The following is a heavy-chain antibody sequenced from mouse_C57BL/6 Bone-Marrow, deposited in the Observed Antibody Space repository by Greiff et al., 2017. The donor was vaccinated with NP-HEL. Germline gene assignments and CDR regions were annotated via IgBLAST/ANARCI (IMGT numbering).Heavy chain of an antibody. V-gene: IGHV1-80*01. CDR2: IYPGDGDT. CDR3: ARSGTDYAMDY. J-gene: IGHJ4*01. D-gene: IGHD3-3*01. Sequence: VKLQESGAELVKPGASVKISCKASGYAFSSYWMNWVKQRPGKGLEWIGQIYPGDGDTNYNGKFKGKATLTADKSSSTAYMQLSSLTSEDSAVYFCARSGTDYAMDYWGQGTSVSVSS. CDR1: GYAFSSYW.